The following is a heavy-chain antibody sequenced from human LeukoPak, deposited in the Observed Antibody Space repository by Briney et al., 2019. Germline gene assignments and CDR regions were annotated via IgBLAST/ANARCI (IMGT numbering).Heavy chain of an antibody. D-gene: IGHD3-16*01. J-gene: IGHJ4*02. CDR3: ARALIGGSSPMTFDY. V-gene: IGHV3-23*01. CDR2: ISGSGGST. Sequence: QPGGTLRLSCAASGFTFSSYGMSWVRQAPGKGLEWVSAISGSGGSTYYADSVKGRFTISRDNAKNSLYLQMNSLRAEDTAVYYCARALIGGSSPMTFDYWGQGTLITVSS. CDR1: GFTFSSYG.